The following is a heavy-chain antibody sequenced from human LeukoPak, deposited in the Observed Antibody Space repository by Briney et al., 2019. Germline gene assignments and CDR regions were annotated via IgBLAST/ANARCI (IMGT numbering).Heavy chain of an antibody. CDR3: ARVTYYYDSSGYSY. Sequence: VASVKVSCKASGYTFTGYYMHWVRQAPRQGLEWMGWINPNSGGTNYAQKFQGRVTMTRDTSISTAYMELSRLRSDDTAVYYCARVTYYYDSSGYSYWGQGTLVTVSS. V-gene: IGHV1-2*02. CDR1: GYTFTGYY. D-gene: IGHD3-22*01. J-gene: IGHJ4*02. CDR2: INPNSGGT.